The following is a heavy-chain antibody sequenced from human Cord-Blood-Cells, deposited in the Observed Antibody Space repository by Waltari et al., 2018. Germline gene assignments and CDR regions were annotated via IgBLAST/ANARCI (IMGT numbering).Heavy chain of an antibody. Sequence: EVQLVESGGGLVKPGGSLRRACAASGFTFDRFVMAWVRRAPWKGLEWVSAMSGSGGSTYYADSVKGRFTISRDNSKNTLYLQMNSLRAEDTAVYYCAKDYRRIAARLDYWGQGTLVTVSS. CDR1: GFTFDRFV. CDR2: MSGSGGST. CDR3: AKDYRRIAARLDY. D-gene: IGHD6-6*01. J-gene: IGHJ4*02. V-gene: IGHV3-23*04.